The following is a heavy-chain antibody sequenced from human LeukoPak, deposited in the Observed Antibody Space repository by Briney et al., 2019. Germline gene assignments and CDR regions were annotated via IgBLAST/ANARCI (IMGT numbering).Heavy chain of an antibody. Sequence: GGSLRLSCAASGFTFSSYGMHWVRQAPGKGLEWLAVIWYDGSNKYYADSVKGRFIISRDNSKNTLYLQMNSLRAEDTAVYYCARGLNWNYVRHLDYWGQGTLVTVSS. CDR1: GFTFSSYG. CDR3: ARGLNWNYVRHLDY. J-gene: IGHJ4*02. V-gene: IGHV3-33*01. CDR2: IWYDGSNK. D-gene: IGHD1-7*01.